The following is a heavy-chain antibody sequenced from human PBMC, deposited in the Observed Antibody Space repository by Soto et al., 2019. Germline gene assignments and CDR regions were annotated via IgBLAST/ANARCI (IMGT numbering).Heavy chain of an antibody. CDR3: VKDESINWYSGHFRH. CDR1: GXTFDDYA. D-gene: IGHD6-13*01. V-gene: IGHV3-9*01. CDR2: INWNSGSI. Sequence: LRLSCAASGXTFDDYAMHWVRQVPGKGLEWVSGINWNSGSIGYADSVKGRFAISRDNAKDSLHLQMNSLRAEDTAFYYCVKDESINWYSGHFRHWGQGTLVTVSS. J-gene: IGHJ1*01.